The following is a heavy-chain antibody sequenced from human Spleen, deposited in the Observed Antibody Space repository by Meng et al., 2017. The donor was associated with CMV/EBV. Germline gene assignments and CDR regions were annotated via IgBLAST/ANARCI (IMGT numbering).Heavy chain of an antibody. CDR1: TFTGYY. Sequence: TFTGYYMHWVRQAPGQGLEWMGWINPSSGGTNYAQKFQGRVTMTRDTSISTAYMELSRLRSDDTAVYYCAREKYSGYDYWYYYGMDVWGQGTTVTVSS. CDR3: AREKYSGYDYWYYYGMDV. D-gene: IGHD5-12*01. J-gene: IGHJ6*02. V-gene: IGHV1-2*02. CDR2: INPSSGGT.